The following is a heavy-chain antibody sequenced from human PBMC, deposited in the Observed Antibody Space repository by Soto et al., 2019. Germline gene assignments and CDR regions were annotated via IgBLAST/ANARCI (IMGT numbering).Heavy chain of an antibody. CDR1: GGSISSGDYY. CDR2: IYYSGST. Sequence: LSLTCTVSGGSISSGDYYWSWIRQPPGKGLEWIGYIYYSGSTYYNPSLKSRVTISVDTSKNQFSLKLSSVTAADTAVYYCARWRLSGYCSSTSCYTQGVYGMDVWGQGTTVTVSS. CDR3: ARWRLSGYCSSTSCYTQGVYGMDV. J-gene: IGHJ6*02. V-gene: IGHV4-30-4*01. D-gene: IGHD2-2*02.